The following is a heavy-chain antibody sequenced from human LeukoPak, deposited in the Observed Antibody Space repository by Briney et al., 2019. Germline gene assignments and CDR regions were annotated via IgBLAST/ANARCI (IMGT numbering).Heavy chain of an antibody. CDR2: IYYSGSP. Sequence: PSETLSLTCTVSGGSISSYYWSWIRQPPGKGLEWIGYIYYSGSPNYKPSLKSRMTISLDTSKNQFSLKLSSVTAADTAVYYCAIAVAGTTLDYGGQGTLVTVSS. J-gene: IGHJ4*02. D-gene: IGHD6-19*01. CDR3: AIAVAGTTLDY. V-gene: IGHV4-59*08. CDR1: GGSISSYY.